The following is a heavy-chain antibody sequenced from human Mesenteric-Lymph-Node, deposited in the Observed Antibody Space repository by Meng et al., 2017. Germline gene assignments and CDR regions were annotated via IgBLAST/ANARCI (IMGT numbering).Heavy chain of an antibody. Sequence: GESLKISCAASGFTFSSSEMNWVRQAPGEGLEWISYISDSGSIKYYADSVKGRFTISRDNAKNSLYLQMNSLRGEDTAVYYCARPGRGATTGYWGQGTLVTVSS. D-gene: IGHD5-12*01. J-gene: IGHJ4*02. CDR3: ARPGRGATTGY. V-gene: IGHV3-48*03. CDR2: ISDSGSIK. CDR1: GFTFSSSE.